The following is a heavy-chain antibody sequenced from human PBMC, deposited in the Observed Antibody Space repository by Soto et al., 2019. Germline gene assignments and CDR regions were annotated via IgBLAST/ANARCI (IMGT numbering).Heavy chain of an antibody. D-gene: IGHD1-26*01. Sequence: PSQTLSLTCAISGDSVSSNSAAWNWIRHSPSRGLEWLGRTYYRSKWYNDYAVSVKSRITINPDTSKNQFSLQLNSVTPEDTAVYYCARDYVGQWELPYYYYGMDVWGQGTTVTVSS. V-gene: IGHV6-1*01. CDR3: ARDYVGQWELPYYYYGMDV. CDR2: TYYRSKWYN. J-gene: IGHJ6*02. CDR1: GDSVSSNSAA.